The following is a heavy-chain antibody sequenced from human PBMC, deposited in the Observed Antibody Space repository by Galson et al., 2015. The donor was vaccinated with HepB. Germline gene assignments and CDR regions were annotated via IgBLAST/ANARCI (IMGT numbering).Heavy chain of an antibody. CDR3: TTGVGYCSSTSCYLAFDI. J-gene: IGHJ3*02. V-gene: IGHV3-15*07. D-gene: IGHD2-2*01. Sequence: SLRLSCAASGFTFSNAWMNWVRQAPGKGLEWVGRIKSKTDGGTTDYAAPVKGRFTISRDDSKNTLYLQMNSLKTEDTAVYYCTTGVGYCSSTSCYLAFDIWGQGTMVTVSS. CDR2: IKSKTDGGTT. CDR1: GFTFSNAW.